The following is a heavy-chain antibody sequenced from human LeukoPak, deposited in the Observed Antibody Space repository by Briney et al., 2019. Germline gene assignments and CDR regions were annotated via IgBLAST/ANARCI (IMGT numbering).Heavy chain of an antibody. CDR3: ARVRSAAAGPLDY. V-gene: IGHV3-48*01. Sequence: GGSLRLSCAASGFTFSSYSMNWVRQAPGKGLEWVSYISTSSSTIYYADSVKGRFTISRDNAKNLLYLQMNSLRAEDTAVYHCARVRSAAAGPLDYWGQGTLVTVSS. CDR1: GFTFSSYS. J-gene: IGHJ4*02. D-gene: IGHD6-13*01. CDR2: ISTSSSTI.